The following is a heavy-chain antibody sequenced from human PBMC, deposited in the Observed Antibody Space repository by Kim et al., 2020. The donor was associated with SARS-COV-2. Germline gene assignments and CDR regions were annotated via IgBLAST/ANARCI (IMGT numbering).Heavy chain of an antibody. V-gene: IGHV4-39*07. J-gene: IGHJ5*02. CDR1: GGSISSSSYY. CDR3: ARGLDWFDP. D-gene: IGHD3-16*01. CDR2: IYYSGST. Sequence: SETLSLTCTVSGGSISSSSYYWGWIRQPPGKGLEWIGSIYYSGSTYYNPSLKSRVTISVDTSKNQFSLKLSSVTAADTAVYYCARGLDWFDPWGQGTLVTVSS.